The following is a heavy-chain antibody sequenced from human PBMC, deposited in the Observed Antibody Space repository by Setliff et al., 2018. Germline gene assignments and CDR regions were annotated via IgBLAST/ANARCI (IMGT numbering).Heavy chain of an antibody. J-gene: IGHJ6*03. CDR2: IKSKTDGGTT. D-gene: IGHD5-12*01. CDR1: GFTFSRAY. Sequence: LSCAASGFTFSRAYMNWVRQAPGKGLEWVGRIKSKTDGGTTDYAQKFQGRVTITTDESTSTTYMEMSSLRSEDTAVYYCARERGDIVSTTSYYYYMDVWGKGTTVTVSS. V-gene: IGHV3-15*07. CDR3: ARERGDIVSTTSYYYYMDV.